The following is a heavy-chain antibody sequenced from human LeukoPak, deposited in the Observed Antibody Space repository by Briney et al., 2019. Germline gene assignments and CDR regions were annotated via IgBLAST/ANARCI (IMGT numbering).Heavy chain of an antibody. V-gene: IGHV1-2*02. D-gene: IGHD1-26*01. CDR3: AKVSGSYDY. J-gene: IGHJ4*02. Sequence: ASVKVSCKASGYTFTDSYIYWVRQAPGQGLEWMGWINPNSGGTNYAQKFQGRVTMTKDTSISTAYMEMRRLTSDDTAVYYCAKVSGSYDYWGQGSLVTVSS. CDR1: GYTFTDSY. CDR2: INPNSGGT.